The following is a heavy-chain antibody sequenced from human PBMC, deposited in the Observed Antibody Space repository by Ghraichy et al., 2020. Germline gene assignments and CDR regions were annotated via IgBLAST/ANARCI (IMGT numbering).Heavy chain of an antibody. V-gene: IGHV4-39*01. D-gene: IGHD3-22*01. Sequence: SETLSLTCTVSGGSISSSSYYWGWIRQPPGKGLEWIGTIYYSGSTYYNPSLKSRVTISVDTSKNQFSLKLSSVTAADTAVYYCARRVGNYYDSRLDPWGQGTLVTVSS. CDR2: IYYSGST. CDR3: ARRVGNYYDSRLDP. J-gene: IGHJ5*02. CDR1: GGSISSSSYY.